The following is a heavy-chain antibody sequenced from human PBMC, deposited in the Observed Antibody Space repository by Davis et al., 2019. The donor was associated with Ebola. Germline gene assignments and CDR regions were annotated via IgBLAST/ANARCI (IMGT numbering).Heavy chain of an antibody. D-gene: IGHD3-22*01. CDR1: GFTFSSYA. Sequence: PGGSLRLSCAASGFTFSSYAMHWVRQAPGKGLEWVAVISYDGSNKYYADSVKGRFTISRDNSKNTLYLQMNSLRAEDTAVYYCARVGGNYYDSSGYYPHPNWGQGTLVTVSS. J-gene: IGHJ4*02. V-gene: IGHV3-30-3*01. CDR2: ISYDGSNK. CDR3: ARVGGNYYDSSGYYPHPN.